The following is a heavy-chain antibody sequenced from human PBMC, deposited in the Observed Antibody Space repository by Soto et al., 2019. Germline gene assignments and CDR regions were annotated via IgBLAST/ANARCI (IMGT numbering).Heavy chain of an antibody. CDR2: ISGSGGST. Sequence: EVQLLESGGGLVQPGGSLRLSCAASGFTFSSYAMSWVRQAPGKGLEWVSAISGSGGSTYYADSVKGRFTISRDNSKNTLYLQMNRLRDEDRAVYYCAKETGAAWDCFDYWGQGALVTVFS. J-gene: IGHJ4*02. D-gene: IGHD6-13*01. V-gene: IGHV3-23*01. CDR3: AKETGAAWDCFDY. CDR1: GFTFSSYA.